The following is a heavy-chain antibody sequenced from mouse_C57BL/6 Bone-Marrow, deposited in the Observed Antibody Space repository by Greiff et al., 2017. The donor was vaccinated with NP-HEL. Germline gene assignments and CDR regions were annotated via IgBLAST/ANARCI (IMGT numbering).Heavy chain of an antibody. J-gene: IGHJ1*03. CDR1: GFNIKDDY. Sequence: EVQLQQSGAELVRPGASVKLSCTASGFNIKDDYMHWVKQRPEQGLEWIGWIDPENGDTEYASKFQGKATITADTSCNTAYLQLSSLTSEDTAVYYCTTRPTDVWGTGTTVTVSS. V-gene: IGHV14-4*01. CDR3: TTRPTDV. CDR2: IDPENGDT.